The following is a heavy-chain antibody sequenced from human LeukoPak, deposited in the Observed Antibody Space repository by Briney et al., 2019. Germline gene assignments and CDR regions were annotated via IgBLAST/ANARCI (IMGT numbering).Heavy chain of an antibody. D-gene: IGHD3-22*01. CDR3: ARVLDSSGYYYGFDP. CDR2: INQSGRT. J-gene: IGHJ5*02. V-gene: IGHV4-34*01. CDR1: VGSFSGYY. Sequence: SETLSHTRAVYVGSFSGYYWSGIRRPPGKGLEWIGEINQSGRTNYNTSPQSRATISFHTSTNQFSLKLSSVTAADTAVYYCARVLDSSGYYYGFDPWGQGTLVTVSS.